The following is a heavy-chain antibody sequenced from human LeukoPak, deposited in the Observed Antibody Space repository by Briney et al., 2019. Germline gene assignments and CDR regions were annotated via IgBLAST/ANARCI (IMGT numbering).Heavy chain of an antibody. CDR3: ARGSGGPDY. CDR1: GYTFTGYY. D-gene: IGHD3-3*01. V-gene: IGHV1-2*02. Sequence: ASVKVSCKASGYTFTGYYMHWVRQAPGQGLEWMGWINPDSGGTNYAQKFQGRVTMTRDTSTSTVYMELSSLRSEDTAVYYCARGSGGPDYWGQGTLVTVSS. CDR2: INPDSGGT. J-gene: IGHJ4*02.